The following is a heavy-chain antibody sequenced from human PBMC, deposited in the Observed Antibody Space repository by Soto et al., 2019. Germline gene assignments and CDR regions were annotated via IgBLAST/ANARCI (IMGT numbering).Heavy chain of an antibody. V-gene: IGHV3-30*18. D-gene: IGHD3-3*01. CDR2: ISYDGSNK. CDR1: GFTFSSYG. J-gene: IGHJ6*02. Sequence: PGGSLRLSCAASGFTFSSYGMHWVRQAPGKGLEWVAVISYDGSNKYYADSVKGRFTISRDNSKNTLYLQMNSLRAEDTAVYYCAKGGRDTYYDFWSGYKSNYYYGMDVWGQGTTVTVSS. CDR3: AKGGRDTYYDFWSGYKSNYYYGMDV.